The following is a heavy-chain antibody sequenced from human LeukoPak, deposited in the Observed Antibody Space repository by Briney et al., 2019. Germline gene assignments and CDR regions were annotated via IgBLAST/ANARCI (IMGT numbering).Heavy chain of an antibody. CDR1: GYTFTGYY. J-gene: IGHJ4*02. D-gene: IGHD3-10*01. V-gene: IGHV1-2*02. CDR2: INPNSGGT. Sequence: GASVKLSCKASGYTFTGYYMHWVRQAPGQGLDWMGWINPNSGGTNYAQKFQGSVTMSVDTSISTAYMVLNRLRSDDTAVYYCAREYYYGSGNYYNRIDYWGQGTLVTVSS. CDR3: AREYYYGSGNYYNRIDY.